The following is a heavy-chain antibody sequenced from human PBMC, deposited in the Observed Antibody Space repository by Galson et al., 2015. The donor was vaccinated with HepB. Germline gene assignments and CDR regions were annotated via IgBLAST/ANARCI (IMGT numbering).Heavy chain of an antibody. Sequence: SLRLSCAASGFTVSRNYMSWVRQAPGKGLEWVSVIYSGGDTYYADSVKGRFIVSRDNSKNTLYLQMNSLRAEDTAVYYCAREEGLVGATRPGYFDFWGQGTLVTVSS. V-gene: IGHV3-53*01. J-gene: IGHJ4*02. D-gene: IGHD1-26*01. CDR2: IYSGGDT. CDR3: AREEGLVGATRPGYFDF. CDR1: GFTVSRNY.